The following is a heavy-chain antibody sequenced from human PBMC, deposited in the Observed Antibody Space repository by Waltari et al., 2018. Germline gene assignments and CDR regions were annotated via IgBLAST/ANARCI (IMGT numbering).Heavy chain of an antibody. V-gene: IGHV4-34*01. J-gene: IGHJ6*03. Sequence: QVQLQQWGAGLLRPSETLSLTCGVSGGAFSGNYWTWIRQSPGKGLEWIGEINHSGNTKYNPSLKSRVTMSVDTSKNHFSLNLTSVTAADTAVYYCANRDLNKSYYYMDVWGKGSTVIVSS. CDR3: ANRDLNKSYYYMDV. CDR1: GGAFSGNY. CDR2: INHSGNT.